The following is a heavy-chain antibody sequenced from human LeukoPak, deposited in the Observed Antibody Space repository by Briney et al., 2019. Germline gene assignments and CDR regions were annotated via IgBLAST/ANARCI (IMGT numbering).Heavy chain of an antibody. Sequence: SQTLSLTCTVSGGSISSGGYYWSWIRQHPGKGLEWIGYIYYSGSTYYNPFLKSRVTISVDTSKNQFSLKLSSVTAADTAVYYCAKSPDNPSYYDFWSGYSGWFDPWGQGTLVTVSS. CDR2: IYYSGST. J-gene: IGHJ5*02. CDR1: GGSISSGGYY. V-gene: IGHV4-31*03. D-gene: IGHD3-3*01. CDR3: AKSPDNPSYYDFWSGYSGWFDP.